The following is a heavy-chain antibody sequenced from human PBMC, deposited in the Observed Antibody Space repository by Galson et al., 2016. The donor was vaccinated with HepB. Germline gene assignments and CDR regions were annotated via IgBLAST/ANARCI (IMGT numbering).Heavy chain of an antibody. CDR1: GFTFSKAW. Sequence: SLRLSCAASGFTFSKAWMSWVRQAPGKGLEWVGRITSKTDGGTTDYAAPVKGRFSISRDDSKNTLYLQMNSLKIEDTAMYYCTTVGEQLERRDAFDIWGQGTMVTVSS. V-gene: IGHV3-15*01. CDR3: TTVGEQLERRDAFDI. D-gene: IGHD1-1*01. CDR2: ITSKTDGGTT. J-gene: IGHJ3*02.